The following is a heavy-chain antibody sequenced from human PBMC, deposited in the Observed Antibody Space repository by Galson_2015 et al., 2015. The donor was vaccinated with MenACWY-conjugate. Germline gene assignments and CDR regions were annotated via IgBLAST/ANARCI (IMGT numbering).Heavy chain of an antibody. D-gene: IGHD3-10*01. CDR2: ISGSGGST. CDR3: ARDRRFSSRGVVTSSRMDV. J-gene: IGHJ6*02. V-gene: IGHV3-23*01. CDR1: GFTFSSYA. Sequence: SLRLSCAASGFTFSSYAMSWVRQAPGKGLEWVSAISGSGGSTYYADSVKGRFTISRDNSKNTLYLQMISLRAEDTAVYYCARDRRFSSRGVVTSSRMDVWGQGTTVTVSS.